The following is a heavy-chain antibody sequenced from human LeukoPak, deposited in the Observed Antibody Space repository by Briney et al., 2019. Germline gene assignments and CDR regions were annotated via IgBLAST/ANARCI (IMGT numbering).Heavy chain of an antibody. CDR3: ARLRDGRWLLEY. V-gene: IGHV4-39*01. CDR2: INYSGTT. CDR1: GGSISSSGYY. J-gene: IGHJ4*02. Sequence: SETLSLTCTASGGSISSSGYYWGWIRQPPGRGLEWIASINYSGTTYYNPSLKSRVTISEDRSKNQFSLKLSSVTAADTAVYYCARLRDGRWLLEYWGQGTLVTVSS. D-gene: IGHD5-24*01.